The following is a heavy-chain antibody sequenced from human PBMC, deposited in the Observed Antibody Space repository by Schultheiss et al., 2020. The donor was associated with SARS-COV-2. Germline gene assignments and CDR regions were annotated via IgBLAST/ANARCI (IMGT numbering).Heavy chain of an antibody. D-gene: IGHD6-19*01. V-gene: IGHV3-53*01. J-gene: IGHJ4*02. Sequence: GGSLRLSCAASGFTVSSNYMSWVRQAPGKGLEWVSVIYSGGSTYYADSVKGRFTISRDNSKNTLYLQMNSLRAEDTAVYYCAKLSIAVAGTSYWGQGTLVTVSS. CDR3: AKLSIAVAGTSY. CDR2: IYSGGST. CDR1: GFTVSSNY.